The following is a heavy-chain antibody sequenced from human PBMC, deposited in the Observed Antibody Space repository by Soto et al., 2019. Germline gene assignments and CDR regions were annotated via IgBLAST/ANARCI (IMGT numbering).Heavy chain of an antibody. CDR1: GYTFTSYG. CDR2: ISAYNGNT. J-gene: IGHJ4*02. D-gene: IGHD2-2*01. Sequence: ASVKVSCKASGYTFTSYGISWVRQAPGQGLEWMGWISAYNGNTNYAQKLQGRVTMTTDTSTSTAYMELRSLRSDDTAVYYCAREGRAEYQLHPYFEYWGQGTLVTVSS. V-gene: IGHV1-18*01. CDR3: AREGRAEYQLHPYFEY.